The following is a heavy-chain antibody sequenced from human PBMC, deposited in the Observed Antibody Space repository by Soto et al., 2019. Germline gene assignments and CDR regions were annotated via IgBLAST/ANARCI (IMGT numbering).Heavy chain of an antibody. D-gene: IGHD6-13*01. Sequence: GGSLRLSCVASGFIFRDYAMSWVRQAPGKGLEWVAAILGNGGDTGYADSVKGRFTISRDNSQNTLYLRLDSLRDEDTAVYYCARPSMLASGTYWGQGTLVTVSS. CDR2: ILGNGGDT. J-gene: IGHJ4*02. CDR1: GFIFRDYA. V-gene: IGHV3-23*01. CDR3: ARPSMLASGTY.